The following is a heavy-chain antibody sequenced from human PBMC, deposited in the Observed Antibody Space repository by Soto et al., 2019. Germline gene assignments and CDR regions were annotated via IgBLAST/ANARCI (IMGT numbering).Heavy chain of an antibody. CDR2: IIPIFGTA. J-gene: IGHJ4*02. CDR1: GGTFSSYA. V-gene: IGHV1-69*01. CDR3: ARDGGLRGDYVFRYFDY. D-gene: IGHD4-17*01. Sequence: QVQLVQSGAEVKKPGSSVKVSCKASGGTFSSYAISWVRQAPGQGLEWMGGIIPIFGTANYAQKFQGRVTITADESTSTAYVELSSLSSEDTAVYYCARDGGLRGDYVFRYFDYWGQGTLVTVSS.